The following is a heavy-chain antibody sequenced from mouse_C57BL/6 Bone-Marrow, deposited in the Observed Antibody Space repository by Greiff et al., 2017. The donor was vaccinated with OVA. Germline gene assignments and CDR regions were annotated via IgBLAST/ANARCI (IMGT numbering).Heavy chain of an antibody. J-gene: IGHJ4*01. CDR1: GFSFNTYA. D-gene: IGHD1-1*01. Sequence: EVHLVESGGGLVQPKGSLKLSCAASGFSFNTYAMNWVRQAPGKGLEWVARIRSKSNNYATYYADSVKDRFTISRDDSESMSDRQMNNVKTEDTAMYYCVRQRSSSYAMDYWGQGTSVTVSS. V-gene: IGHV10-1*01. CDR2: IRSKSNNYAT. CDR3: VRQRSSSYAMDY.